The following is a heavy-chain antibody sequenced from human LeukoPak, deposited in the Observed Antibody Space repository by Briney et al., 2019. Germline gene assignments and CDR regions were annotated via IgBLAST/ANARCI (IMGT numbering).Heavy chain of an antibody. Sequence: SETLSLTCTVSGGSISSSSYYWGWIRQPPGKGLEWIGSIYYSGSTYYNPSLKSRVTISVDTSKNQFSLKLSFVTAADTAVYYCARLKPRSGYDGFDYWGQGTLVTVSS. V-gene: IGHV4-39*01. CDR1: GGSISSSSYY. D-gene: IGHD5-12*01. CDR3: ARLKPRSGYDGFDY. J-gene: IGHJ4*02. CDR2: IYYSGST.